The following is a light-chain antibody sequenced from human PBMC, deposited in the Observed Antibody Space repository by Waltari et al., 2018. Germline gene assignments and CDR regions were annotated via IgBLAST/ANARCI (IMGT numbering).Light chain of an antibody. CDR1: IPNIGAGYD. J-gene: IGLJ2*01. Sequence: QSVLTQPPSVSGAPGQRVTFYCNGSIPNIGAGYDVHWYQQLPGTAPKLLIYGNNNRPSGVPDRFSGSKSGTSASLAITGLQSDDEADYYCQSYDNILSGGVFGGGTKLTVL. CDR2: GNN. V-gene: IGLV1-40*01. CDR3: QSYDNILSGGV.